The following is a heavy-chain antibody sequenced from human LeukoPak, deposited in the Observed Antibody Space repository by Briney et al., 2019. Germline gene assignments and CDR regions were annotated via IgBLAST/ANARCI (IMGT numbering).Heavy chain of an antibody. CDR2: IDISGGST. J-gene: IGHJ4*02. V-gene: IGHV3-23*01. CDR3: ANEVRPNDY. Sequence: GGTLRLSCAVSGFTFNSHAMCWVRHPPAKALEWVSSIDISGGSTYYADSVKGRLTISRDNSKNTLYLQMNSLRGEDTALYFCANEVRPNDYWGQGTLVTVSS. CDR1: GFTFNSHA. D-gene: IGHD4/OR15-4a*01.